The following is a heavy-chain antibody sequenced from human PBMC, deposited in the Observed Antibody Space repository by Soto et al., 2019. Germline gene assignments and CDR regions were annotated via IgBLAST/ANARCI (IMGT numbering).Heavy chain of an antibody. CDR2: ISPYNGKR. CDR1: GYTFTSYG. Sequence: ASVKVSCKASGYTFTSYGLSWLRQAPGQGLEWMAWISPYNGKREQSPKFQGRVTMTTDIYMSTAYMELSSLTSEDSAIYYCARDPGLGSSYPPLHHSGQGSLVTVS. V-gene: IGHV1-18*04. D-gene: IGHD3-10*01. CDR3: ARDPGLGSSYPPLHH. J-gene: IGHJ4*01.